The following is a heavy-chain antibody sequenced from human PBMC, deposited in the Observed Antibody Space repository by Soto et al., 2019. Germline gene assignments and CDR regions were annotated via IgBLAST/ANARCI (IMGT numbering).Heavy chain of an antibody. J-gene: IGHJ4*02. CDR2: INTAGTT. D-gene: IGHD6-13*01. V-gene: IGHV3-23*01. CDR1: GFTFTTYA. Sequence: VGSLRLPCAASGFTFTTYAMTWVRQAPGKGLEWVSAINTAGTTYYADSVRGRFTISRDNAKNTLYLQMNGLRAEDTAVYYCAKDWYEDYWGQGTLVTVSS. CDR3: AKDWYEDY.